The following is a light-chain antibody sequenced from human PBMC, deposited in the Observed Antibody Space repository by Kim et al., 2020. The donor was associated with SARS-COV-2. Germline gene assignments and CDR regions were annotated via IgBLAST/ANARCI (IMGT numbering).Light chain of an antibody. J-gene: IGKJ4*01. CDR1: HHCYIS. V-gene: IGKV3-11*01. Sequence: PGESAPLPCKAIHHCYISLALYQQTAGQAPRLLIYDAASRAAGIPDRFSASGSGTDFTLTIGSLAPEDFAVYYCQQRGNWPPALTFGGGTKVDIK. CDR2: DAA. CDR3: QQRGNWPPALT.